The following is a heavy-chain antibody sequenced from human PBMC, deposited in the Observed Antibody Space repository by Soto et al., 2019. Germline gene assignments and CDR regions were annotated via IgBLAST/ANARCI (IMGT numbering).Heavy chain of an antibody. CDR2: IYYSGST. V-gene: IGHV4-59*01. CDR3: ARGGSSGWYVSQYYYYYMDV. D-gene: IGHD6-19*01. CDR1: GGSISSYY. Sequence: SETLSLTCTVSGGSISSYYWGWIRQPPGKGLEWIGYIYYSGSTNYNPSLKSRVTISVDTSKNQFSLKLSSVTAADTAVYYCARGGSSGWYVSQYYYYYMDVWGKGTTVTVSS. J-gene: IGHJ6*03.